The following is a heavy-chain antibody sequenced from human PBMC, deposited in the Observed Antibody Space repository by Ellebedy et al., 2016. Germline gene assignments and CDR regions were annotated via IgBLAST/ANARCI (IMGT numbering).Heavy chain of an antibody. Sequence: ASVKVSXXVSGYTLTELSMHWVRQAPGQRLEWMGWINAGNGNTKYSQKFQGRVTITRDTSASTAYMELSSLRSEDTAVYYCARGDGITMIVVGSFCDYWGQGTLVTVSS. J-gene: IGHJ4*02. V-gene: IGHV1-3*01. CDR3: ARGDGITMIVVGSFCDY. CDR1: GYTLTELS. D-gene: IGHD3-22*01. CDR2: INAGNGNT.